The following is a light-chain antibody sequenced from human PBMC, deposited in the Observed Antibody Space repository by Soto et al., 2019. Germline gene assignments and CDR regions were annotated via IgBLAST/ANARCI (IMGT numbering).Light chain of an antibody. CDR2: AAS. CDR3: QQYYSYPMYT. Sequence: IQMTQSPSTLSASVGDRVTITCRSSQGISSYLAWYQQKPGKAPKLLIYAASTLQSGVPSRFSGSGSGTDFTLTISCLQSEDFATYYCQQYYSYPMYTFGQGTRLEI. V-gene: IGKV1-8*01. J-gene: IGKJ5*01. CDR1: QGISSY.